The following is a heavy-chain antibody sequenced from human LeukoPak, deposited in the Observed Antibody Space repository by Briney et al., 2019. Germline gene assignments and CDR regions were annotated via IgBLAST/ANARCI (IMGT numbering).Heavy chain of an antibody. CDR2: IYYSGST. Sequence: SETLSLTCTVSGGPISSSSYYWGWIRQPPGKGLEWIGSIYYSGSTYYNPSLKNRVTISVDTSKNQFSLKLGSVTAADTAMYYCARCSPPPKGRFGEIFSTPVDYWGQGTLVTVSS. CDR1: GGPISSSSYY. V-gene: IGHV4-39*01. D-gene: IGHD3-10*01. CDR3: ARCSPPPKGRFGEIFSTPVDY. J-gene: IGHJ4*02.